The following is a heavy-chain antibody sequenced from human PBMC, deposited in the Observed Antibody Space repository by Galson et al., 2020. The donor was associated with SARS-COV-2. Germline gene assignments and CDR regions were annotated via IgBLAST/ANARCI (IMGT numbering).Heavy chain of an antibody. D-gene: IGHD3-9*01. V-gene: IGHV3-33*01. CDR2: IWYDGSNK. J-gene: IGHJ6*02. CDR1: GFTFSSYG. Sequence: GGSLRLSCAASGFTFSSYGMHWVRQAPGKGLEWVAVIWYDGSNKYYADSVKGRFTISRDNSKNTLYLQMNSLRAEDTAVYYCARDSRYYDILTGYYISGEGYYYYYYGMDVWGQGTTVTVSS. CDR3: ARDSRYYDILTGYYISGEGYYYYYYGMDV.